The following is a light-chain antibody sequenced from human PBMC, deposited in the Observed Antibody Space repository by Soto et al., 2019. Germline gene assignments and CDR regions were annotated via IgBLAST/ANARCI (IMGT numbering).Light chain of an antibody. V-gene: IGKV1-39*01. CDR3: QQTFSAPLT. CDR1: QSISYY. CDR2: AAS. J-gene: IGKJ4*01. Sequence: DIQLTQSPSSLSASVGDRVTITCRASQSISYYLNWYQQKPGKAPNLLIYAASSLQSGVPLRFSGSESGTDFTLTITSLQIEDFATYYCQQTFSAPLTFGGGTKVEIK.